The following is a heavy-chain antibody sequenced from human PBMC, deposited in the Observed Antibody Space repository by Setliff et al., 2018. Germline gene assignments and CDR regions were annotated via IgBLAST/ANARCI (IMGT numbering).Heavy chain of an antibody. V-gene: IGHV1-8*02. D-gene: IGHD5-18*01. CDR2: MNPNSGNT. CDR1: GYTFTCYD. Sequence: ASVKVSCKASGYTFTCYDINWVRQATGQGLEWMGWMNPNSGNTGYAQKFQGRVTMTRNTSISTAYMELSSLRSEDTAVYYCARRVGSVGIQLPDYWGQGTLVTVSS. CDR3: ARRVGSVGIQLPDY. J-gene: IGHJ4*02.